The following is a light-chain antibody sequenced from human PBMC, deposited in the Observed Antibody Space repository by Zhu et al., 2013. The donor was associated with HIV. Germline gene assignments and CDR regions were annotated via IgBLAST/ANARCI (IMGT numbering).Light chain of an antibody. CDR3: QQRSTWLT. CDR2: DAS. V-gene: IGKV3D-20*02. CDR1: QSVSSSY. J-gene: IGKJ4*01. Sequence: EIVLTQSPGTLSLSPGERATLSCRASQSVSSSYLAWYQQKPGQAPRLLIYDASNRATGIPARFSGSGSGTDFTLTISSLEPEDFAVYYCQQRSTWLTFGGGTKVEIK.